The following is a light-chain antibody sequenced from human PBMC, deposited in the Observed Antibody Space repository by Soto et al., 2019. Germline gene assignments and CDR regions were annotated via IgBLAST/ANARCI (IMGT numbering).Light chain of an antibody. Sequence: QSALAQPRSVSGSPGQSVAISCTGTSSDVGGYNYVSWYQQHPGKAPKLIIYDVSKRPSGVPDRFSGSKSGNTASLTISGLQAEDEADYYCGSYASLFGGGTKVTVL. J-gene: IGLJ2*01. CDR2: DVS. V-gene: IGLV2-11*01. CDR1: SSDVGGYNY. CDR3: GSYASL.